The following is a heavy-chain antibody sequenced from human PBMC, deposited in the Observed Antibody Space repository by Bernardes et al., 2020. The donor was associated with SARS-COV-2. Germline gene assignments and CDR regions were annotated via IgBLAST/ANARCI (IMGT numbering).Heavy chain of an antibody. CDR2: INPNSGGT. CDR1: GYTFTGYY. Sequence: ASVKVSCKASGYTFTGYYMHWVRQAPGQGLEWMGRINPNSGGTNYAQKFQGRVTMTRDTSISTAYMELSRLRSDDTAVYYCARVRGSGSPPDWWGQGTLVTVSS. D-gene: IGHD3-10*01. J-gene: IGHJ4*02. CDR3: ARVRGSGSPPDW. V-gene: IGHV1-2*06.